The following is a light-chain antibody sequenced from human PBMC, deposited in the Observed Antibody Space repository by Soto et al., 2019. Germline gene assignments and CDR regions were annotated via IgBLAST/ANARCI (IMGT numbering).Light chain of an antibody. J-gene: IGLJ2*01. V-gene: IGLV2-8*01. CDR2: KVS. CDR3: SSYAGSNNLVV. Sequence: QSVLTQPPSASGSPGQSVTISCTGTSSDVGGYNYVSWYQQHPGKAPKLMIYKVSKRPSGVPDRFSGSKSGNTASLTVSGLQAEDEADYYCSSYAGSNNLVVFGGGTKLTVL. CDR1: SSDVGGYNY.